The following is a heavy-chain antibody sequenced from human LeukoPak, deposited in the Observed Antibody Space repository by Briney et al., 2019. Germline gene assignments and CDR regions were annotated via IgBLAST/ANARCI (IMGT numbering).Heavy chain of an antibody. CDR2: ISAYNGNT. CDR3: ARGKAVAGHSTPYGMDV. V-gene: IGHV1-18*01. CDR1: GGTFSSYA. Sequence: ASVKVSCKASGGTFSSYAVSWVRQAPGQGLEWMGWISAYNGNTNYAQKLQGRVTMTTDTSTSTAYMELRSLRSDDTAVYYCARGKAVAGHSTPYGMDVWGQGTTVTVSS. J-gene: IGHJ6*02. D-gene: IGHD6-19*01.